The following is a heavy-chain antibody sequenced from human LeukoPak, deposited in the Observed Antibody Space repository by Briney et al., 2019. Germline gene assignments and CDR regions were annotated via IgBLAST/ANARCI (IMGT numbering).Heavy chain of an antibody. Sequence: PGGSLRLSCAASGFTFSSYGMHWVRQAPGKGLEWVGRSRHKAKRYSTEYAASVKGRFTISRDDSKNSLYLQMNSLKTEDTAVYYCTRVLAAAANALDIWGQGTMVTVSS. V-gene: IGHV3-72*01. CDR3: TRVLAAAANALDI. J-gene: IGHJ3*02. CDR1: GFTFSSYG. D-gene: IGHD6-13*01. CDR2: SRHKAKRYST.